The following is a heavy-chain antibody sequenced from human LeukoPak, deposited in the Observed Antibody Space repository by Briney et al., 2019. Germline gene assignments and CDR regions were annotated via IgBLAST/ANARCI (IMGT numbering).Heavy chain of an antibody. J-gene: IGHJ6*03. CDR1: EYTFTGYY. CDR2: INPNSGGT. D-gene: IGHD3-22*01. V-gene: IGHV1-2*02. CDR3: ASGGDSSAMSYYYYMDV. Sequence: ASVKVSCKASEYTFTGYYMHWVRQAPGQGLEWMGWINPNSGGTNYAQKFQGRVTMTRDTSISTAYMELSRLRSDDTAVYYCASGGDSSAMSYYYYMDVWGKGTTVTVSS.